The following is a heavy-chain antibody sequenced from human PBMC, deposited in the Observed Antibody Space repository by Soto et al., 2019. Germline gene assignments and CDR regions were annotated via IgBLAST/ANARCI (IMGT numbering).Heavy chain of an antibody. Sequence: ASVKVSCKAPGYTFTSYYMHWVRQAPGQGLEWMGIINPSGGSTSYAQKLQGRVTMTRDTTTSTVYMELTSLRSEVPAVYYCATYFTDYYDGSTAPFDPWGQGTLVTVSS. CDR2: INPSGGST. CDR3: ATYFTDYYDGSTAPFDP. D-gene: IGHD3-22*01. CDR1: GYTFTSYY. V-gene: IGHV1-46*04. J-gene: IGHJ5*02.